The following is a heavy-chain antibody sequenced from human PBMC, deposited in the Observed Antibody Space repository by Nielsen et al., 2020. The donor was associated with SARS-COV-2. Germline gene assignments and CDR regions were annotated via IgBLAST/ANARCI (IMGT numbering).Heavy chain of an antibody. D-gene: IGHD2-15*01. V-gene: IGHV3-11*05. Sequence: GGSVPLSCVASGFTFNDFYMSWIQQAPGEGLEWISQISSESGYSNSADSVKGRFSVSRDNANNSLYLQMDSLGVEDTAVYFCARDGKDSKRWHQRVDYCGQGTMVTVSS. CDR2: ISSESGYS. CDR3: ARDGKDSKRWHQRVDY. J-gene: IGHJ4*02. CDR1: GFTFNDFY.